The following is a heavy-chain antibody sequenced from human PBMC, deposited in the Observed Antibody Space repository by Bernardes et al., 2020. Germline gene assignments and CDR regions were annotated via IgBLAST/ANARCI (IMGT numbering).Heavy chain of an antibody. Sequence: GESLKISCRGSGYNFGTYWIAWVRQMPGKGPEWMGIIYPSDSETRYNPSFQGQVTISADESIGTAYLQWSSLKASDTAMYYCARRDYYDGSGYEYWGQGTLVTVS. CDR1: GYNFGTYW. V-gene: IGHV5-51*01. CDR2: IYPSDSET. J-gene: IGHJ4*02. D-gene: IGHD3-22*01. CDR3: ARRDYYDGSGYEY.